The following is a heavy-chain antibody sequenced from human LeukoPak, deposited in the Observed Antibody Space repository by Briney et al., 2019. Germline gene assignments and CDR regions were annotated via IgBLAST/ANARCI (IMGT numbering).Heavy chain of an antibody. J-gene: IGHJ6*02. D-gene: IGHD5-18*01. CDR3: ARDQGLTAPPPYGLDV. CDR2: IIPVLNIT. Sequence: SVKVSCKTSGGTFSSSAITWVRQAPGQGLEWMGRIIPVLNITTYAQKFQGRVTITADTSTSTVYMELSSLRSEETAVYYCARDQGLTAPPPYGLDVWGQGTTIIVSS. V-gene: IGHV1-69*04. CDR1: GGTFSSSA.